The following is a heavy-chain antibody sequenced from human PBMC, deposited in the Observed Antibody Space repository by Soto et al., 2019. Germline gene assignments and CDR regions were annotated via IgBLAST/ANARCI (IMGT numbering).Heavy chain of an antibody. CDR3: ARGPQYYYGMDV. CDR2: ISSSSSYI. CDR1: GFTFSSYS. Sequence: PGGSLRLSCAASGFTFSSYSMNWVRQAPGKGLEWVSSISSSSSYIYYADSVKGRFTISRDNAKNSLYLQMNSLRADDTAVYYCARGPQYYYGMDVWGQGTTVTVSS. J-gene: IGHJ6*02. V-gene: IGHV3-21*01.